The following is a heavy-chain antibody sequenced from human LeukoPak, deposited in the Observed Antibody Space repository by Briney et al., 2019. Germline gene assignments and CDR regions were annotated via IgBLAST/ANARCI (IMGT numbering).Heavy chain of an antibody. CDR2: IYYSGST. D-gene: IGHD7-27*01. Sequence: PSETLSLTCTVSGGSISSYYWSWLRQPPGRGLEWIGYIYYSGSTNYNPSLKSRVTISVDTSKNQFSLKLSSVTAADTAVYYCARVWGYGMDVWGQGTTVTVSS. CDR3: ARVWGYGMDV. CDR1: GGSISSYY. V-gene: IGHV4-59*08. J-gene: IGHJ6*02.